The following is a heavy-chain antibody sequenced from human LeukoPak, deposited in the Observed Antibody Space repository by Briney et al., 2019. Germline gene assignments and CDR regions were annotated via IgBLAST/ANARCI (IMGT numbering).Heavy chain of an antibody. CDR2: ISYSGTSI. CDR1: GFTFNTYS. CDR3: ATSANGVQLWRSLHY. D-gene: IGHD1-1*01. V-gene: IGHV3-48*01. Sequence: GGSLRLSCGASGFTFNTYSMNWVRQAPGKGLEWVSYISYSGTSIYYADSVKGRFTISRDSAKNSLYLQINSLRAEDTAVYYCATSANGVQLWRSLHYWGQGTLVTVSS. J-gene: IGHJ4*02.